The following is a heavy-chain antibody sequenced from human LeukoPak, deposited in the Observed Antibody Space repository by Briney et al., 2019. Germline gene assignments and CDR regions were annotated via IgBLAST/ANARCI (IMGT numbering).Heavy chain of an antibody. CDR1: GYTLTELS. V-gene: IGHV1-24*01. Sequence: GASVKVSCKVSGYTLTELSMHWVRQAPGKGLEWMGGFVPEDGETIYAQKFQGRVTMTEDTSTDTAYMELSSLRSEDTAVYYCATVPRNYYDSSGRDNWFDPWGQGTLVTVSS. D-gene: IGHD3-22*01. CDR3: ATVPRNYYDSSGRDNWFDP. J-gene: IGHJ5*02. CDR2: FVPEDGET.